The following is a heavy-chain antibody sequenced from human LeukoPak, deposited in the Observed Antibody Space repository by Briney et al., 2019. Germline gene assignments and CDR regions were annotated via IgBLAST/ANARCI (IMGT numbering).Heavy chain of an antibody. Sequence: PSETLSLTCTVSGGSITNSYYWGWIRQPPGKGLEWIGSMYYSGSTYYNPSLKSRVTISVDTSKNQFSLKLSSVTAADTAVYYCARDSATVVTDDAFDIWGQGTMVTVSS. CDR1: GGSITNSYY. CDR3: ARDSATVVTDDAFDI. V-gene: IGHV4-39*07. CDR2: MYYSGST. D-gene: IGHD4-23*01. J-gene: IGHJ3*02.